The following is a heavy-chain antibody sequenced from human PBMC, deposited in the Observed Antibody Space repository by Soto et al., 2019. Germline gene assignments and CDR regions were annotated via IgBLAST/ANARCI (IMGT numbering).Heavy chain of an antibody. CDR3: AREGYYDSSGYSRSDAFDI. V-gene: IGHV1-18*01. D-gene: IGHD3-22*01. CDR2: ISAYNGNT. Sequence: ASVKVSCKASGYTFTSYGISWVRQAPGQGLEWMGWISAYNGNTNYAQKLQGRVTMTTDTSTSTAYMELRSLRSDDTAVYYCAREGYYDSSGYSRSDAFDIWGQGTMVTVSS. J-gene: IGHJ3*02. CDR1: GYTFTSYG.